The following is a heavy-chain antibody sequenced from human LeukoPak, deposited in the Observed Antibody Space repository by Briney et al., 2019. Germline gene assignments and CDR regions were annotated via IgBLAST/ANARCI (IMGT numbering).Heavy chain of an antibody. J-gene: IGHJ5*02. CDR2: ISSTSSYI. Sequence: PGGSLTLSCAASGFTFSSYSMVWVRQAPGKGREWVSSISSTSSYIYYADSVRGRFTISRDNTKNSLYLQMNSLRAEDTAVYYCAGAPAITIFGVVPRFDPWGQGTLVTVSS. V-gene: IGHV3-21*01. CDR3: AGAPAITIFGVVPRFDP. CDR1: GFTFSSYS. D-gene: IGHD3-3*01.